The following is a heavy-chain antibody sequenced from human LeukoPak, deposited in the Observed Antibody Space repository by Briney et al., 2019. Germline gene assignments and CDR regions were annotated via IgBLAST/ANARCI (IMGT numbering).Heavy chain of an antibody. J-gene: IGHJ4*02. CDR1: GFTFSSYA. Sequence: GGSLRLSCAASGFTFSSYAMHWVRQAPGKGLEWVAVISYDGSNKYYADSVKGRFTISRDNSKNTLYLQMNSLRAEDTAVYCCARDLDDILTGYYSHYFDYWGQGTLVTVSS. V-gene: IGHV3-30*04. CDR2: ISYDGSNK. D-gene: IGHD3-9*01. CDR3: ARDLDDILTGYYSHYFDY.